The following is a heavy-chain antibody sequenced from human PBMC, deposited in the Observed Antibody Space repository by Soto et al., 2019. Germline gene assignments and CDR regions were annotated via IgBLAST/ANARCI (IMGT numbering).Heavy chain of an antibody. D-gene: IGHD3-10*01. Sequence: QVQLQESGPGLVKPSQTLSLTCTVSGGSISSGGYYWSWIRQHPGKGLEWIGYIYYSGSTYYNPSLKSRVTISVDTSKNQFSLKLSSVTAADTAVYYCARDGGPLWSGGSGSYLGGQGTLVTVSS. CDR2: IYYSGST. CDR1: GGSISSGGYY. V-gene: IGHV4-31*03. CDR3: ARDGGPLWSGGSGSYL. J-gene: IGHJ4*02.